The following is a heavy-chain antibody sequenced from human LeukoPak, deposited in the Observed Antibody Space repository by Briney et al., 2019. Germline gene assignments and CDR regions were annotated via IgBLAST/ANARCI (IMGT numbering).Heavy chain of an antibody. V-gene: IGHV7-4-1*02. CDR1: GYTFTSYA. D-gene: IGHD2-2*01. Sequence: ASVKVSCKASGYTFTSYAMNWVRQDPGQGLGWMGWINTNTGNPTYAQGFTGRFVFSLDTSVSTAYLQISSLKAEDTAVYYCARGGGCSSTSCYAVDYWGQGTLVTVSS. CDR3: ARGGGCSSTSCYAVDY. CDR2: INTNTGNP. J-gene: IGHJ4*02.